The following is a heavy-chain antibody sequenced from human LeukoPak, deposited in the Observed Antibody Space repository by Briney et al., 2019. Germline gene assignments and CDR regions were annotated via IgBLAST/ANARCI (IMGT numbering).Heavy chain of an antibody. Sequence: GASVKVSCKASGYTFTGYYMHWVRQAPGQGLEWMGWINPNSGGTNYAQKFQGRVTMTRDTSISTAYMELSGLRSDDTAVYYCAREVSMVREWPEYNWFDPWGQGTLVTVSS. J-gene: IGHJ5*02. CDR3: AREVSMVREWPEYNWFDP. V-gene: IGHV1-2*02. CDR2: INPNSGGT. D-gene: IGHD3-10*01. CDR1: GYTFTGYY.